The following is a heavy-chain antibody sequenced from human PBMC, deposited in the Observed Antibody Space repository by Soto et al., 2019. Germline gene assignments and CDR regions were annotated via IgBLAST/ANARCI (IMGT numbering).Heavy chain of an antibody. CDR3: AHKGGRGAGMDV. D-gene: IGHD2-15*01. J-gene: IGHJ6*02. CDR1: GFSLTTSEVG. CDR2: MYWDGDK. Sequence: QITLKESGPTLVNPTQTLTLTCIFSGFSLTTSEVGVAWIRQSPGKALEWLALMYWDGDKRYSPFLKSRLTITKDISTNQVVLTMTNMDPVDTGTYYCAHKGGRGAGMDVWGQGTTVTVSS. V-gene: IGHV2-5*02.